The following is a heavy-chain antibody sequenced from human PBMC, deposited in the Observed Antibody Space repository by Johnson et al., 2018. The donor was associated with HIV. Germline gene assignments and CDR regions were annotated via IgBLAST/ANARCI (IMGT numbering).Heavy chain of an antibody. CDR1: GFIFDDYG. V-gene: IGHV3-20*04. Sequence: VQLVESGGGVLRPGASLRLSCEGFGFIFDDYGLNWVRQAPGKGLEWVSGINWNGGITGYADSVKGRCTISRDNDKSSVYMQMNNLRAEDTAFYYCARRDSGSLSFDLWGQGTMVTVSS. CDR3: ARRDSGSLSFDL. CDR2: INWNGGIT. D-gene: IGHD1-26*01. J-gene: IGHJ3*01.